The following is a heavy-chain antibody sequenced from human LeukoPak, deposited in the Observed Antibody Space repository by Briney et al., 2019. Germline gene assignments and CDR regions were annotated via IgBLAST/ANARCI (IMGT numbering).Heavy chain of an antibody. Sequence: GGSLRLSCAASGFTFSSYAMSWVRQAPGKGLEWVSAISGSGGSTYYADSVKGRFTISRDNSKNTLYLQMNSLRAEDTAVYYCARGRAIMVVTELDYWGQGTLVTVSS. CDR3: ARGRAIMVVTELDY. CDR1: GFTFSSYA. D-gene: IGHD4-23*01. CDR2: ISGSGGST. V-gene: IGHV3-23*01. J-gene: IGHJ4*02.